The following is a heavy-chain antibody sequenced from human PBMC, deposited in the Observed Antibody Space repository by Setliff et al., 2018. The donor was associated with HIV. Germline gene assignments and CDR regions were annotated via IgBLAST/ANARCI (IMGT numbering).Heavy chain of an antibody. CDR1: GFTFSSNS. CDR2: ISSSSCYI. J-gene: IGHJ4*02. V-gene: IGHV3-21*04. CDR3: ATHFNFPFDS. Sequence: GGSLRLSCAASGFTFSSNSMNWVRQAPGKGLEWVSFISSSSCYIYYADSVKGRFTISRDNAKNSLYLQMNSLRAEDTAAYFCATHFNFPFDSWGQGILVTVSS.